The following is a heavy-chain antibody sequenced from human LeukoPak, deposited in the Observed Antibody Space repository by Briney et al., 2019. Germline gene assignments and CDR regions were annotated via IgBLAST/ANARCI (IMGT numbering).Heavy chain of an antibody. D-gene: IGHD5-18*01. CDR1: GGTFSSYA. J-gene: IGHJ4*02. CDR2: IIPIFGTA. V-gene: IGHV1-69*05. CDR3: ASSVYSYGRIYFDY. Sequence: ASVKVSCNASGGTFSSYAISWVRQAPGQGLEWMGRIIPIFGTANYAQKFQGRVTITTDESTSTAYMELSSLRSEDTAVYYCASSVYSYGRIYFDYWGQGTLVTVSS.